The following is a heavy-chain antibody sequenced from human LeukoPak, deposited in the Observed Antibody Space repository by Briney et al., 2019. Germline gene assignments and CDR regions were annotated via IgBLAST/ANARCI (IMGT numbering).Heavy chain of an antibody. CDR3: ARDWVTCSSPSCYTGTWPVDY. D-gene: IGHD2-2*02. V-gene: IGHV1-2*02. Sequence: GASVKVSCKASGYTFTGYYMHWVRQAPGQGLEWMGWINPNSGGTNYAQKFQGRVTMTRDTSISTAYLELSRLRSDDTAVYYCARDWVTCSSPSCYTGTWPVDYWGQGALVTVSS. CDR1: GYTFTGYY. J-gene: IGHJ4*02. CDR2: INPNSGGT.